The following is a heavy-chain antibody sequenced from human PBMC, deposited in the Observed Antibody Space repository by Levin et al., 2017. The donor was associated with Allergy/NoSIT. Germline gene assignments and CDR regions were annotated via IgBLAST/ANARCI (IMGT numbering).Heavy chain of an antibody. Sequence: GESLKISCAASGFTFSSYAMSWVRQAPGKGLEWVSAISGSGGSTYYADSVKGRFTISRDNSKNTLYLQMNSLRAEDTAVYYCAKDQDSRGTGGYNWFDPWGQGTLVTVSS. V-gene: IGHV3-23*01. J-gene: IGHJ5*02. CDR2: ISGSGGST. CDR3: AKDQDSRGTGGYNWFDP. D-gene: IGHD3-16*01. CDR1: GFTFSSYA.